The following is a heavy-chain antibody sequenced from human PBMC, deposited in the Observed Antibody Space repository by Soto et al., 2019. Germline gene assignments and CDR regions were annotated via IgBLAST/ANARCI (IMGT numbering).Heavy chain of an antibody. D-gene: IGHD5-12*01. Sequence: QVQLVQSGAELKKPGASVKVSCTASGYIFPNYGISWVRQAPGQGLEWMGWINVYNGDTKYAQKLQGRVTMTTDTSTSTAYMELRRLRSDDTAVYYCARSPSDIAVPGPWFDPWGQGTLVTVSS. CDR1: GYIFPNYG. CDR2: INVYNGDT. CDR3: ARSPSDIAVPGPWFDP. V-gene: IGHV1-18*04. J-gene: IGHJ5*02.